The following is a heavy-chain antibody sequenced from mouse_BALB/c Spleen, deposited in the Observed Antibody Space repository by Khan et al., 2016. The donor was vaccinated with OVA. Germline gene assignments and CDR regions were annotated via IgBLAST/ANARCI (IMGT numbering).Heavy chain of an antibody. J-gene: IGHJ3*01. V-gene: IGHV1S81*02. Sequence: VQLVESGAELVKPGASVKLSCKASGYTFTSYYMYWVKQRPGQGLEWIGEINPSNGGTNVNEKFKSKATLTVDKSSSTAYMEVSSLTSEDSAVYYCTRGGYGSPFAYWGQVTLVTVSA. CDR3: TRGGYGSPFAY. D-gene: IGHD1-1*01. CDR1: GYTFTSYY. CDR2: INPSNGGT.